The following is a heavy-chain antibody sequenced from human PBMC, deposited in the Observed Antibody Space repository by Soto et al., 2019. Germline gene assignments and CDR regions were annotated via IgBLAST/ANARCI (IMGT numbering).Heavy chain of an antibody. CDR1: GYTFTSFY. Sequence: QAQLVQSGAEVKNPGASVKVSCKASGYTFTSFYIHWVRQAPGQGLEWMSIINPNGGSTNYAQNLQGRVTLTRDTSTNTVYMELSSLRSEDTAVYYCARGLTSGDYWGQGTLVTVSS. V-gene: IGHV1-46*01. CDR3: ARGLTSGDY. CDR2: INPNGGST. J-gene: IGHJ4*02.